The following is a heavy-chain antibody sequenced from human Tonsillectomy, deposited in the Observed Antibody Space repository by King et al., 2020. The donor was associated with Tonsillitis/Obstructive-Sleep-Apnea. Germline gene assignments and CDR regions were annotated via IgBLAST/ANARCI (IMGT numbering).Heavy chain of an antibody. CDR3: AKDKGASYHDAFDI. D-gene: IGHD2-21*01. Sequence: VQLVESGGGLVQPGGSLRLSCADSGVTFSNDGMNWVLQALGKGLEGVSTIWGSGDSTYYAEYVKGRFIISRGNSKHTLFLQMNSLRPEDTAVYYCAKDKGASYHDAFDIWGQGTMVTVSS. CDR1: GVTFSNDG. CDR2: IWGSGDST. V-gene: IGHV3-23*04. J-gene: IGHJ3*02.